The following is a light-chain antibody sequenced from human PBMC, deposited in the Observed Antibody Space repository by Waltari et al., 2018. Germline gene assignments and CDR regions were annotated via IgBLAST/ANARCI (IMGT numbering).Light chain of an antibody. V-gene: IGKV1-33*01. Sequence: DIQVTQSPSSLSASVGDRVTITCQASQESSKFLNWYQQKPGKAPKLLIYSASKLKTGVTSRFSGSGSGTDFTLTISNLQLEDIATYYCLQYNNLPLTFGPGTKVDI. CDR3: LQYNNLPLT. J-gene: IGKJ3*01. CDR1: QESSKF. CDR2: SAS.